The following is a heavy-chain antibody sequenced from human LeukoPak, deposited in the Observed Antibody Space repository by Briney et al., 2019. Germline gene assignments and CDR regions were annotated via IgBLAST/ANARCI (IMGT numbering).Heavy chain of an antibody. CDR2: IYPGDSDT. CDR1: GYSFISHW. J-gene: IGHJ4*02. Sequence: GESLQISCKGSGYSFISHWIGWVRQMPGKGLEWMGIIYPGDSDTRYSPSFQGQVTISADKSISTAYLQWSSLKASDTAMYYCATLAVAVAGTPFDYWGQGTLVTVSS. D-gene: IGHD6-19*01. V-gene: IGHV5-51*01. CDR3: ATLAVAVAGTPFDY.